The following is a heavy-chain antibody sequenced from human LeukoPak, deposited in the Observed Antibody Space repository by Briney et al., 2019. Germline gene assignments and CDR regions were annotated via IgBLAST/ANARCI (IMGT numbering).Heavy chain of an antibody. D-gene: IGHD3-16*01. J-gene: IGHJ4*02. CDR3: ARGWGAFDY. V-gene: IGHV4-34*01. CDR1: GGSFSGYY. Sequence: SETLSLTCAVYGGSFSGYYWSWIRQPPGKGLEWIGEINHSGSTNYNPSLKSRVTISVDTSKNQFSLKLSSVTAADTAVYYCARGWGAFDYWGQGTLVTVSS. CDR2: INHSGST.